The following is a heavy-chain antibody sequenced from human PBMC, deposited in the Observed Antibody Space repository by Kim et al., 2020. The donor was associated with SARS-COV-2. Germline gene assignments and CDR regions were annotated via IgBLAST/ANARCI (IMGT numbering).Heavy chain of an antibody. CDR3: ARHRSIGPAAMKWDAFDI. CDR1: GGSISSYY. Sequence: SETLSLTCTVSGGSISSYYWSWIRQPAGKGLEWIGRIYTSGSTNYNPSLKSRVTMSVDTSKNQFSLKLSSVTAADTAVYYCARHRSIGPAAMKWDAFDIWGQGTMVTVSS. V-gene: IGHV4-4*07. J-gene: IGHJ3*02. D-gene: IGHD2-2*01. CDR2: IYTSGST.